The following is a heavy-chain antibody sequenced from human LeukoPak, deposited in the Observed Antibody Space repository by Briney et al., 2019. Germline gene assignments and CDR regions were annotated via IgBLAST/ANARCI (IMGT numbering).Heavy chain of an antibody. CDR2: IYTSGST. V-gene: IGHV4-4*07. J-gene: IGHJ1*01. Sequence: SETLSLTCTVSGGSISSYYWSWIRQPAGKGLEWIGRIYTSGSTNYNPSLKSRVTMSVDTSKNQFSLKLSSVTAADTAVYYCARVKEETSATIPDYFQHWGQGTLVTVSS. CDR3: ARVKEETSATIPDYFQH. CDR1: GGSISSYY. D-gene: IGHD5-12*01.